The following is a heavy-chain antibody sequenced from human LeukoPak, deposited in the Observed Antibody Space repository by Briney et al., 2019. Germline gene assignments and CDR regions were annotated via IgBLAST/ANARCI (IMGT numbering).Heavy chain of an antibody. CDR1: GFTFKLYW. D-gene: IGHD7-27*01. CDR2: INDDGSDT. CDR3: VRASRLRTAEFDY. J-gene: IGHJ4*02. Sequence: PGGSLRLSCAASGFTFKLYWMHWVRQVPGKRPVWVSRINDDGSDTIYADSVRGRFTISRDDAKNTVYLQMNNLRAEDTAVYYCVRASRLRTAEFDYWGQGTLVTVSS. V-gene: IGHV3-74*01.